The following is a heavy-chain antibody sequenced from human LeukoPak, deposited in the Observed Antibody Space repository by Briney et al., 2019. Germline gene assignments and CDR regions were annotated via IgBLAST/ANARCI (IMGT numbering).Heavy chain of an antibody. V-gene: IGHV3-23*01. Sequence: GGSLRLSCGASGFTFTTYAMTWVRQAPGKRLEWVSSITGSGGSTYYGDSVKGRFTISRDNSKNTLYLQMNSLRAEDTAVYYCAKASSGGSCYNWGQGTLVTVSS. J-gene: IGHJ4*02. D-gene: IGHD2-15*01. CDR2: ITGSGGST. CDR3: AKASSGGSCYN. CDR1: GFTFTTYA.